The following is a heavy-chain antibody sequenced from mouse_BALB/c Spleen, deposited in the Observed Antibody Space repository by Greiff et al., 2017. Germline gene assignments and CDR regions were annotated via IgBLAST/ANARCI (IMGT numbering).Heavy chain of an antibody. D-gene: IGHD2-2*01. CDR3: AREDGYDLYAMDY. CDR1: GFTFSSFG. V-gene: IGHV5-17*02. J-gene: IGHJ4*01. CDR2: ISSGSSTI. Sequence: EVMLVESGGGLVQPGGSRKLSCAASGFTFSSFGMHWVRQAPEKGLEWVAYISSGSSTIYYADTVKGRFTISRDNPKNTLFLQMTSLRSEDTAMYYCAREDGYDLYAMDYWGQGTSVTVSS.